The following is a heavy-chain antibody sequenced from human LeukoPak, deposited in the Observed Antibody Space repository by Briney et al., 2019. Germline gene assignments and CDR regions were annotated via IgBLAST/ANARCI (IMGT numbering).Heavy chain of an antibody. D-gene: IGHD6-19*01. CDR1: GYTFTGYY. Sequence: GSVEVSCKASGYTFTGYYMHWARQAPGQGLEWMGWINPNSGGTNYAQKFQGWVTMTRDTSISTAYMELSRLRSDDTAVYYCARMFAGGWLFDYWGQGTLVTVSS. J-gene: IGHJ4*02. CDR3: ARMFAGGWLFDY. CDR2: INPNSGGT. V-gene: IGHV1-2*04.